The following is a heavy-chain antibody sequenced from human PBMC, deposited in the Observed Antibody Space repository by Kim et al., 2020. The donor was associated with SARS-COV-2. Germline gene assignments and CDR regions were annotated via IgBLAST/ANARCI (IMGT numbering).Heavy chain of an antibody. V-gene: IGHV4-34*01. J-gene: IGHJ4*02. CDR1: GGSFSGYY. D-gene: IGHD3-16*01. Sequence: SETLSLTCAVYGGSFSGYYWSWIRQPPGKGLEWIGEINHSGSTNYNPSLKSRVTISVDTSKNQFSLKLSSVTAADTAVYYCARGKKGGDFDYWGQGTLVTVSS. CDR2: INHSGST. CDR3: ARGKKGGDFDY.